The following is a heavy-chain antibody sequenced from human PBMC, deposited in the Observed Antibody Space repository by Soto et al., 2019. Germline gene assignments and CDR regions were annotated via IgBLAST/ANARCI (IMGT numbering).Heavy chain of an antibody. V-gene: IGHV1-69*02. Sequence: QVQLVQSGAEVKKPGSSVKVSCKASGGTFSSYTISWVRQAPGQGLEWMGRIIPILGIANYAQKFQGRVTITADKSTSTAYMELSSLRSEDTAVYYCAVERETYYYDSSAYSDYGMDVWGQGTTVTVSS. D-gene: IGHD3-22*01. CDR1: GGTFSSYT. CDR3: AVERETYYYDSSAYSDYGMDV. J-gene: IGHJ6*02. CDR2: IIPILGIA.